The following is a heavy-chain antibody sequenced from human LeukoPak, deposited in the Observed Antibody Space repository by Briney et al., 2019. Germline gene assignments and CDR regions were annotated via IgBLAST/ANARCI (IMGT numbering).Heavy chain of an antibody. CDR3: ARYNTVAQAIKGAFDI. J-gene: IGHJ3*02. Sequence: SETLSLTCAVYGGSFSGYDWGWIRQPPGKGLEWIGEINHSGSTNYNPSLKSRVTISVDTSKSQFSLKLNSVTAADTSIYYCARYNTVAQAIKGAFDIWGRGTMVTVSS. V-gene: IGHV4-34*01. CDR1: GGSFSGYD. D-gene: IGHD4-23*01. CDR2: INHSGST.